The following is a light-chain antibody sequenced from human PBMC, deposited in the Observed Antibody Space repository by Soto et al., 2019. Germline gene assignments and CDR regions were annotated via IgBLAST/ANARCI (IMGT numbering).Light chain of an antibody. J-gene: IGKJ2*01. CDR3: QQYGTSPPYT. CDR2: GAS. V-gene: IGKV3-20*01. CDR1: ESINNNY. Sequence: EIVLTQSPGTLSLSPGERATLSCRASESINNNYLAWYQQKPGQAPRLLIYGASSRATGIPDRFSGSGSGTDFTLTIIRLEPEDFAVYYCQQYGTSPPYTFGQGTKLEIK.